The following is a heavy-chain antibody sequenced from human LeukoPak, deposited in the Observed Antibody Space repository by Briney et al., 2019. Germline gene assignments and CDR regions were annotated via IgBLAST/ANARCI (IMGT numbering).Heavy chain of an antibody. J-gene: IGHJ5*02. CDR2: IFYSGTT. Sequence: PSETLSLTCSVSRGAISSSNYYWGWIRQPPGKGLEWIGNIFYSGTTYYNPSLPSLKSRVSILVDTSKNQFSLKLSSVTAADTAVYYCARVVVPGWFDPWGQGTLVTVSS. CDR3: ARVVVPGWFDP. CDR1: RGAISSSNYY. V-gene: IGHV4-39*07. D-gene: IGHD2-15*01.